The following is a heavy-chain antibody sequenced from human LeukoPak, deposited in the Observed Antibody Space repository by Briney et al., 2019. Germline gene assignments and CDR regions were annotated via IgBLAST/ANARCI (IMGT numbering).Heavy chain of an antibody. CDR3: ARDLFGPRTVAQGVIGAFHI. Sequence: ASVKVSCKASGATVISSAISWVRQAPGQGLEWMGGIIPLFGSTEYAQAFQRRVTITADEPSNTVYMELSSLRSEDTALYYCARDLFGPRTVAQGVIGAFHIWGQGTVVTVSS. J-gene: IGHJ3*02. CDR1: GATVISSA. V-gene: IGHV1-69*13. D-gene: IGHD3-10*01. CDR2: IIPLFGST.